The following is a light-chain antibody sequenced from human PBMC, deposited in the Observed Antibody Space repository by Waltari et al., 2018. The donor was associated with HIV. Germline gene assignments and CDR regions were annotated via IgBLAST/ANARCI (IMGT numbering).Light chain of an antibody. V-gene: IGKV3-15*01. CDR2: GAS. Sequence: ETVITQSPGALSVSPGERVTLSCRASQNVSTNLAWYQQKPGQPPRLRIYGASVRATDGPARFSGSGSGTEFNLSIAALRSEDLAVYFCQQYNSWPLTFGPGSKVNIE. CDR1: QNVSTN. CDR3: QQYNSWPLT. J-gene: IGKJ3*01.